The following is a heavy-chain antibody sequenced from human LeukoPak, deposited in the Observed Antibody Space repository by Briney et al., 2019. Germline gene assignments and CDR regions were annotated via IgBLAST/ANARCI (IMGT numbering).Heavy chain of an antibody. CDR2: IYYSGST. J-gene: IGHJ5*02. CDR3: ARHWLYRIYNFDP. D-gene: IGHD2-2*02. Sequence: SETLSLTCTVSGGSISSSSYYWGWIRQPPGKGLEWIESIYYSGSTYYNPSLKSRVTISVDTSKNQFSLKLSSVTAADTAVYYCARHWLYRIYNFDPWGQGTLVTVSS. CDR1: GGSISSSSYY. V-gene: IGHV4-39*01.